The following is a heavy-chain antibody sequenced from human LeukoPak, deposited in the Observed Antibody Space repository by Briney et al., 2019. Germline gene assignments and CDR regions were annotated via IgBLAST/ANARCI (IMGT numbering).Heavy chain of an antibody. CDR1: GGSISSTSYY. J-gene: IGHJ3*01. V-gene: IGHV4-39*01. D-gene: IGHD3-22*01. CDR2: IYYSGST. CDR3: AKAGVRYFDSSGLYAFDS. Sequence: SETLSLTCAVSGGSISSTSYYWAWIRQPPGKGLEWIGTIYYSGSTYHNPSLKSRVTLSVDTSRNQFSLRLSSVDAADTAVYYCAKAGVRYFDSSGLYAFDSWGQGTTVTVSS.